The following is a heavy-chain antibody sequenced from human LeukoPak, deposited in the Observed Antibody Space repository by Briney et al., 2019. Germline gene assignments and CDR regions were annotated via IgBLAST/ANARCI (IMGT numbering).Heavy chain of an antibody. J-gene: IGHJ3*02. CDR1: GFTFSSYS. CDR3: ARDADPLIVLVSAFDI. CDR2: ISSSSSYI. Sequence: GGSLRLSCAASGFTFSSYSMNWVRQAPGKGLEWVSSISSSSSYIYYADSVKGRFTISRDNAKNSLYLQMNSLRAEDTAVYYCARDADPLIVLVSAFDIWGQGTMVTVSS. V-gene: IGHV3-21*01. D-gene: IGHD3-22*01.